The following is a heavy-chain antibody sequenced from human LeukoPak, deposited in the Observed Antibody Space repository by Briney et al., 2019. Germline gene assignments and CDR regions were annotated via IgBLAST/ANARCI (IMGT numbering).Heavy chain of an antibody. CDR2: INPNSGGT. CDR1: GYTFTGYY. J-gene: IGHJ4*02. D-gene: IGHD3-22*01. CDR3: AALPRLYDSSGYYRNLGDDY. V-gene: IGHV1-2*02. Sequence: ASVKVPCKASGYTFTGYYMHWVRQAPGQGLEWMGWINPNSGGTNYAQKFQGRVTMTRDTSISTAYMELSRLRSDDTAVYYCAALPRLYDSSGYYRNLGDDYWGQGTLVTASS.